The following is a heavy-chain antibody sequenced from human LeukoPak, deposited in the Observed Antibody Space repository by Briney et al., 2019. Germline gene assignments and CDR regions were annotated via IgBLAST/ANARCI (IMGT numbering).Heavy chain of an antibody. CDR2: INHSGST. J-gene: IGHJ4*02. Sequence: SETLSLTCTVSGGSISSYYWSWIRQPPGKGLEWIGEINHSGSTNYNPSLKSRVTISVDTSKNQFSLRLSSVTAADTAVYYCARQRGSGWYHPHLFWGQGILVTVSS. CDR3: ARQRGSGWYHPHLF. V-gene: IGHV4-34*01. D-gene: IGHD6-19*01. CDR1: GGSISSYY.